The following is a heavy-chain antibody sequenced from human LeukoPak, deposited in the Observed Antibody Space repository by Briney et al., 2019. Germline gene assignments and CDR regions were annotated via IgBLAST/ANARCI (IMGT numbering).Heavy chain of an antibody. D-gene: IGHD6-19*01. CDR1: GFTFSNYW. J-gene: IGHJ4*02. CDR2: IRYDGSNK. Sequence: GGSLRLSCAASGFTFSNYWMTWVRQAPGKGLEWVAFIRYDGSNKYYADSVKGRFTISRDNSKNTLYLQMNSLRAEDTAVYYCAKDGSIAVAGFFDYWGQGTLVTVSS. V-gene: IGHV3-30*02. CDR3: AKDGSIAVAGFFDY.